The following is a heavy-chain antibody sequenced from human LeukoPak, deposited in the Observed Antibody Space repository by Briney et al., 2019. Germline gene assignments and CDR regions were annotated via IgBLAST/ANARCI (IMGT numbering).Heavy chain of an antibody. V-gene: IGHV3-23*01. CDR3: ARVGGGSTVPQSYYFDY. Sequence: GGSLRLSCAASGFTFSSYAMSWVRQAPGKGLEWVSTISGSGGSTYYADSVKGRFTISRDNSKNTLYLQMNSLRAEDTAVYYCARVGGGSTVPQSYYFDYWGQGTLVTVSS. CDR1: GFTFSSYA. J-gene: IGHJ4*02. D-gene: IGHD4-17*01. CDR2: ISGSGGST.